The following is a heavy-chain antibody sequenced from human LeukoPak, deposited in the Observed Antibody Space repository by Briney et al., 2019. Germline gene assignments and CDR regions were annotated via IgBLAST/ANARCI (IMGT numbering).Heavy chain of an antibody. CDR2: ISAYNGNT. V-gene: IGHV1-18*01. J-gene: IGHJ5*02. Sequence: GASVKVSCKASGYTFTSYGISWVRQAPGQGLEWMGWISAYNGNTNYAQKLQGRATMTTDTSTSTAYMELRSLRSDDTAVYYCARDVYGSGSYYNWFDPWGQGTLVTVSS. CDR1: GYTFTSYG. D-gene: IGHD3-10*01. CDR3: ARDVYGSGSYYNWFDP.